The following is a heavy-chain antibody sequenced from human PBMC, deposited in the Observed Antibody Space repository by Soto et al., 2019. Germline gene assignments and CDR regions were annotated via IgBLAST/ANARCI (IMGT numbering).Heavy chain of an antibody. V-gene: IGHV4-34*01. CDR1: GVSFSAYY. CDR3: ARSVAGPDY. Sequence: QVHLQQWGAGLLKPSETLSLTCRVYGVSFSAYYWSWIRQPPGGGLEWIGEINHSGSTNYNPSLKSRVTISIDTSKNQFSLMLTSVTAADTAVYYCARSVAGPDYWGQGTLVTVSS. CDR2: INHSGST. J-gene: IGHJ4*02. D-gene: IGHD6-19*01.